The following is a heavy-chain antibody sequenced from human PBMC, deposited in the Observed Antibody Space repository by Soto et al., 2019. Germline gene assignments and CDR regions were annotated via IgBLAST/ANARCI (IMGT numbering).Heavy chain of an antibody. CDR2: IYYSGST. D-gene: IGHD5-18*01. Sequence: PSETLSLTCTVSGGSISSSSYYWGWIRQPPGKGLEWIGSIYYSGSTYYNPSLKSRVTISVDTSKNQFSLKLSSVTAADTAVYKCMAMDGYYYYYGMDVWGQGTTVTVSS. V-gene: IGHV4-39*01. J-gene: IGHJ6*02. CDR3: MAMDGYYYYYGMDV. CDR1: GGSISSSSYY.